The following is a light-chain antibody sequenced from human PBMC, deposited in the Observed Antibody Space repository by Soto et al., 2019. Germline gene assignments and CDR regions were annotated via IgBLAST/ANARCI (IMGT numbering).Light chain of an antibody. CDR2: GAS. J-gene: IGKJ1*01. Sequence: EIVLTQSPGTLSLSPGERATLSCRASQSVSSSYLAWYQRRPGQPPRLLIYGASSRATGIPDRFSGSGSGTDFTLTIRGLEPDDFAVYFCQQYNKWPPWTFGHGTKVEIK. CDR1: QSVSSSY. CDR3: QQYNKWPPWT. V-gene: IGKV3-20*01.